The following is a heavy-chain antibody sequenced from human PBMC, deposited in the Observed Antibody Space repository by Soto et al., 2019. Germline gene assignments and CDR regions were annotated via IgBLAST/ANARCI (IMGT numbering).Heavy chain of an antibody. J-gene: IGHJ4*01. Sequence: EVQLLESGGGLVQPGGSLRLSCTASGFTFSIFAMSWVRQAPGKGLEWLSVVNGNGGSTYYADSVKGRFTISRDNSKNTLYLQMNSLRAEDTAVYYCAKAHYESSGVHRPSDYWGQGTLVTVSS. CDR3: AKAHYESSGVHRPSDY. CDR2: VNGNGGST. V-gene: IGHV3-23*01. CDR1: GFTFSIFA. D-gene: IGHD3-22*01.